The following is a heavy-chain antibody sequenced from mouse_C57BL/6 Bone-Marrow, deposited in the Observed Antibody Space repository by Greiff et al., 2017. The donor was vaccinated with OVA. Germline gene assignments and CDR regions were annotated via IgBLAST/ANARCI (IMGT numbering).Heavy chain of an antibody. CDR1: GYSFTGYY. Sequence: EVKVEESGPELVKPGASVKISCKASGYSFTGYYMNWVKQSPEKSLEWIGEINPSTGGTTYNQKFKAKATLTVDKSSSTAYMQLKSLTSEDSAVYYCARYHHLLWLRQNYAMDYWGQGTSVTVSS. J-gene: IGHJ4*01. CDR2: INPSTGGT. CDR3: ARYHHLLWLRQNYAMDY. D-gene: IGHD2-2*01. V-gene: IGHV1-42*01.